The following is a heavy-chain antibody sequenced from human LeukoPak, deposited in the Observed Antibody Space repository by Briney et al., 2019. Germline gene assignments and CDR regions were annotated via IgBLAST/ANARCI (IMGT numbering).Heavy chain of an antibody. Sequence: PGGSLRLSCAASGFTFSSYWMSWVRQAPGKGPEWVANIKQDGSEKYYVDSVKGRFTISRDNAKNSLYLQMNSLRAEDTAVYYCARSQNYDFWSGYYRDAFDIWGQGTMVTVSS. CDR1: GFTFSSYW. V-gene: IGHV3-7*01. J-gene: IGHJ3*02. D-gene: IGHD3-3*01. CDR2: IKQDGSEK. CDR3: ARSQNYDFWSGYYRDAFDI.